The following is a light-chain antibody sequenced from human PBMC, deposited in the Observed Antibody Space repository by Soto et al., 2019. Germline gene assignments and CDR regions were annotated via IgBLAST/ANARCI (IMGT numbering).Light chain of an antibody. CDR3: QQYHSHPWT. CDR1: QSISRG. CDR2: QAS. J-gene: IGKJ1*01. V-gene: IGKV1-5*03. Sequence: DIQMTQSPSTLSASVGDRVTITCRASQSISRGLAWYQQKPGKAPNLLISQASNLETGVPSGFSGSGSGTEFTLTISSLQPDDFATYFCQQYHSHPWTFGPGTKVEIK.